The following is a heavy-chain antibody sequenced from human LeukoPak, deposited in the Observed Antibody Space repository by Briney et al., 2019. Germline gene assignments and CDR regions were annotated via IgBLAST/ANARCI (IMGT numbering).Heavy chain of an antibody. V-gene: IGHV1-69*05. CDR1: GGTFSSYA. J-gene: IGHJ3*02. Sequence: SVKVSCKASGGTFSSYAISWVRQAPGQGLEWMGRIIPIFGTANYAQKFQGRVTITTDESTSTAYMELSSLRSEDTAVYYCARGVVEMAIKSARDDAFDIWGQGTMVTVSS. CDR3: ARGVVEMAIKSARDDAFDI. D-gene: IGHD5-24*01. CDR2: IIPIFGTA.